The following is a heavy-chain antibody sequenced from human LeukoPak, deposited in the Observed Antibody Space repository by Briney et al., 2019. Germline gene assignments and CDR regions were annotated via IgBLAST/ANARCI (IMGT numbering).Heavy chain of an antibody. Sequence: SETLSLTCTVSGGSIRSSYYYWGWIRQPPGKGLEWIGSIYDSGSTNYNPSLKSRVTISVDTSKNQFSLKLSSVTAADTAVYYCARDGGMLGFDPWGQGTLVTVSS. CDR3: ARDGGMLGFDP. CDR1: GGSIRSSYYY. D-gene: IGHD2-15*01. V-gene: IGHV4-39*07. J-gene: IGHJ5*02. CDR2: IYDSGST.